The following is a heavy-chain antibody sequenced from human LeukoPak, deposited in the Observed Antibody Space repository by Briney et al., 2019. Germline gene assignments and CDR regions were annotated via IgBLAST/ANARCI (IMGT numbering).Heavy chain of an antibody. Sequence: ASVKVSCKAFGCTFTSNYMHWVRQAPGQGPEWMGVISPSGGSTTYAQKFQGRVTLTRDMSTSTDYLELSSLRSEDTAVYYCARDNSVRDEVWWFNPWGQGTLVTVSS. D-gene: IGHD5-24*01. V-gene: IGHV1-46*01. J-gene: IGHJ5*02. CDR3: ARDNSVRDEVWWFNP. CDR2: ISPSGGST. CDR1: GCTFTSNY.